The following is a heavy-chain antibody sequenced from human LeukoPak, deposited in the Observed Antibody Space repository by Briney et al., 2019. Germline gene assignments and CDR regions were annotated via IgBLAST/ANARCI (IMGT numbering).Heavy chain of an antibody. CDR2: IYYSGST. J-gene: IGHJ4*02. V-gene: IGHV4-39*07. CDR3: ARGGGSGSYYNFGG. Sequence: SETLSLTCTVSGGSISSSSYYWGWIRQPPGKGLEWIGSIYYSGSTYYNPSLKSRVTISVDTSKNQFSLKLSSVTAADTAVYYCARGGGSGSYYNFGGWGQGTLVTVSS. D-gene: IGHD3-10*01. CDR1: GGSISSSSYY.